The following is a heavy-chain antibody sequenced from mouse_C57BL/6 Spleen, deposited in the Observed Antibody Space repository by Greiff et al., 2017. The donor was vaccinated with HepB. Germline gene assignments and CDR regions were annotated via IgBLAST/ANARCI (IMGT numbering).Heavy chain of an antibody. J-gene: IGHJ1*03. V-gene: IGHV1-18*01. CDR1: GYTFTDYN. Sequence: EVQLQQSGPELVKPGASVKIPCKASGYTFTDYNMDWVKQSHGKSLEWIGDINPNNGGTIYNQKFKGKATLTVDKSSSTAYMELRSLTSEDTAVYYCARRNYYGSSLWYFDVWGTGTTVTVSS. D-gene: IGHD1-1*01. CDR2: INPNNGGT. CDR3: ARRNYYGSSLWYFDV.